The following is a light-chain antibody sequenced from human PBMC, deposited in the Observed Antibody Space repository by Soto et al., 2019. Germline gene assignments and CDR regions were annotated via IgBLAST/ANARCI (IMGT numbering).Light chain of an antibody. V-gene: IGKV1-5*03. J-gene: IGKJ1*01. CDR1: QSISTW. Sequence: SVGDRVTITCRASQSISTWLAWYQQEPGKAPKLLIHKASSLQSGVPSRFSGSGSGTDFTLTISSLHPDDFATYYCQQYNSYSPTFGQGTKVDI. CDR3: QQYNSYSPT. CDR2: KAS.